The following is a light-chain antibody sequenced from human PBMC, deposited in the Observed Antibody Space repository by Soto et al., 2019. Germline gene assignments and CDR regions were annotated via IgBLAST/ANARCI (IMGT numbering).Light chain of an antibody. V-gene: IGKV3-20*01. Sequence: ETVLTQSPGTLSLSPRERATLSCRASQSVNGSYLAWYQQKPGQAPRLLIHTASNRATGIPASFSGSGSGTDFNPTISRLEPEDGAVYYCQPHCSSPPSWTFGPGTKVDIK. CDR1: QSVNGSY. J-gene: IGKJ1*01. CDR2: TAS. CDR3: QPHCSSPPSWT.